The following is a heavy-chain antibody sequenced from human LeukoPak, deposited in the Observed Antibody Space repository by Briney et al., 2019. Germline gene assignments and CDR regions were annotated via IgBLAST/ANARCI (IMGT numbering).Heavy chain of an antibody. J-gene: IGHJ4*02. D-gene: IGHD2-2*02. V-gene: IGHV3-30*02. CDR3: AKDRRGFIVVVPAAIGY. CDR2: IRYDGSNK. CDR1: GFTFSSYG. Sequence: GGSLRLSCAASGFTFSSYGMHWVRQAPGKGLEWVAFIRYDGSNKYYADSVKGRFTISRDNSKNTLYLQMNSLRAEDTAVYYCAKDRRGFIVVVPAAIGYWGQGTLVTVSS.